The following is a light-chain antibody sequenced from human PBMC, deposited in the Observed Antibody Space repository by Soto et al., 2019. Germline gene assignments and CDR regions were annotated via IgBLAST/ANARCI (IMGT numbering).Light chain of an antibody. CDR2: GAS. Sequence: EIVLMQSPGNMSLSPVESATFSCRASQRVISKYLACYQQKPGQAPRLLIYGASNMATGVPANLIGSGSGADFTLTISRLEPEEFAGYYCRQYGIAPPLTFGGGTKVDIK. J-gene: IGKJ4*01. CDR3: RQYGIAPPLT. V-gene: IGKV3-20*01. CDR1: QRVISKY.